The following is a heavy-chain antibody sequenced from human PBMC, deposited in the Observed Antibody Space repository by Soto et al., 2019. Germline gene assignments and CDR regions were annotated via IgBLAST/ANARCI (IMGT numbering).Heavy chain of an antibody. CDR2: ISGSGGST. Sequence: EVQLLESGGGLVQPGGSLRLSCAASGFTFSSYAMSWVRQAPGKGLEWVSAISGSGGSTYYADSVKGRFTISRDNSKNTLYLQMNSLRAEDTAVYYCAKNPDSSVYYYVYSDAFDIWGQGTMVTVSS. CDR3: AKNPDSSVYYYVYSDAFDI. CDR1: GFTFSSYA. J-gene: IGHJ3*02. D-gene: IGHD3-22*01. V-gene: IGHV3-23*01.